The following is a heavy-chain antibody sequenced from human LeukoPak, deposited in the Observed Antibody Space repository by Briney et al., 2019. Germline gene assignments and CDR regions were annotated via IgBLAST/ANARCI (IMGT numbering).Heavy chain of an antibody. J-gene: IGHJ4*02. CDR3: ARDVHRVGATGGVDY. CDR2: INPNSGGT. CDR1: GYTFTGYY. D-gene: IGHD1-26*01. Sequence: ASVKVSCKASGYTFTGYYMHWVRQAPGQGLEWMGWINPNSGGTNYAQKFQGRVTMTRDTSISTAYMELSRLRSDDTAAYYCARDVHRVGATGGVDYWGQGTLVTVSS. V-gene: IGHV1-2*02.